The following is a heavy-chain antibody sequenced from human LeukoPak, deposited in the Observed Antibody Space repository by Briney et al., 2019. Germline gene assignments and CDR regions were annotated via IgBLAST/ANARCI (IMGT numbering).Heavy chain of an antibody. CDR3: ARRWNYGRNYYIDV. CDR1: GGSINNYY. D-gene: IGHD1-7*01. V-gene: IGHV4-59*08. Sequence: SETLSLTCSVSGGSINNYYCSWIRQPPGKGLEWIGYIYYSGSTSYNPSLNSRVTISVDRSKNQISLKLSSVTAADTAVYYCARRWNYGRNYYIDVWGNGATVSVSS. CDR2: IYYSGST. J-gene: IGHJ6*03.